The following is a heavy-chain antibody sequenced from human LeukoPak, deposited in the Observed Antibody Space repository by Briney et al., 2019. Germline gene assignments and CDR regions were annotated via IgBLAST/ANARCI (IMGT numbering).Heavy chain of an antibody. D-gene: IGHD3-22*01. CDR3: AKRGVVIRVILVGFHKEAYYFDS. CDR2: ISGGGGGT. CDR1: GITLSNYA. J-gene: IGHJ4*02. Sequence: PGGSLRLSCAVSGITLSNYAMSWVRQAPGKGLEWVAGISGGGGGTNYADSVKGRFTISRDTSKNTLYLQMNNLRVDDTAVYVCAKRGVVIRVILVGFHKEAYYFDSWGQGALVTVSS. V-gene: IGHV3-23*01.